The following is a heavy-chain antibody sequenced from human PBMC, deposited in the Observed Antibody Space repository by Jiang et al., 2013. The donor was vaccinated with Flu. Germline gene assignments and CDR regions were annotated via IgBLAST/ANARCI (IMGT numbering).Heavy chain of an antibody. D-gene: IGHD5-12*01. Sequence: GAEVKKPGESLKISCKGSGYSFTSYWIGWVRQMPGKGLEWMGIIYPGDSDTRYSPSFQGQVTISADKSISTAYLQWSSLKASDTAMYYXARLEYSGYDYSKDSYWYFDLWGRGTLVTVSS. J-gene: IGHJ2*01. CDR3: ARLEYSGYDYSKDSYWYFDL. CDR2: IYPGDSDT. V-gene: IGHV5-51*03. CDR1: GYSFTSYW.